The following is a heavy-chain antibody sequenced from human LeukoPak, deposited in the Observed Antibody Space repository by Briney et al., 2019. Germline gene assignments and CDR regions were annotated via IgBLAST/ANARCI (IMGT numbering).Heavy chain of an antibody. J-gene: IGHJ4*02. CDR2: IHNDGST. CDR3: AALARNY. Sequence: GSLRLSCAASGFIVSSNYMTWVRQAPGEGLEWVSVIHNDGSTYYTDSVKGRFTISRDNSKNTLYLQMNSLRVEDAAVYYCAALARNYWGQGTLVTVSS. V-gene: IGHV3-53*01. D-gene: IGHD1-14*01. CDR1: GFIVSSNY.